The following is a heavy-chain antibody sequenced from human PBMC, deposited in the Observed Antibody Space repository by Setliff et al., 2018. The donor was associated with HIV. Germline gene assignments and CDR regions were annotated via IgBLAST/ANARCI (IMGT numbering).Heavy chain of an antibody. CDR2: IKSKTDGGTP. Sequence: GSLRLSCVASGITFSNFWMSWVRQAPGKGLEWVGRIKSKTDGGTPDYAAHVKGRFTISRDDSKNTLYLHMNSLKIEDTGVYYCSTTTGNSYGSFDYWGQGTLVTVSS. CDR1: GITFSNFW. V-gene: IGHV3-15*01. J-gene: IGHJ4*02. CDR3: STTTGNSYGSFDY. D-gene: IGHD5-18*01.